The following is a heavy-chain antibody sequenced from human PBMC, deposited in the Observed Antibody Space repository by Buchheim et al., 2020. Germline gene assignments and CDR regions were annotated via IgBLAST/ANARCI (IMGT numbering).Heavy chain of an antibody. CDR3: ACLYGNSRFDY. CDR1: GFTFSSYW. V-gene: IGHV3-7*03. J-gene: IGHJ4*02. D-gene: IGHD4-23*01. Sequence: EVQLVNSGGGLVQPGGSLRLSCAASGFTFSSYWMTWVRQAPGKGLEWVANIKQDGSEKYYVDSVRGRFTISRDNAKNSLYLQMNSLMAEDTAVYYCACLYGNSRFDYWGQGTL. CDR2: IKQDGSEK.